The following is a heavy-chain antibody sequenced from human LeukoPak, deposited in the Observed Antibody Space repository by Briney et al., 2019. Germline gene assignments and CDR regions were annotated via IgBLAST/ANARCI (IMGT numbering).Heavy chain of an antibody. CDR2: IKKDGSEE. D-gene: IGHD1-26*01. J-gene: IGHJ4*02. CDR3: ARGSSAGASLRHDY. Sequence: GGSLRLSCVASGFTFSSYWMSWVRQAPGEGLEWVANIKKDGSEENFVDSVKGRFTISRDNAKKSLYLQMNSLRDEDTAVYYCARGSSAGASLRHDYWGQGTLVTVSS. V-gene: IGHV3-7*01. CDR1: GFTFSSYW.